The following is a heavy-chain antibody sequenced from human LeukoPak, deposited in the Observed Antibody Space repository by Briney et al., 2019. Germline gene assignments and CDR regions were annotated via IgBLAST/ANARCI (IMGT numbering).Heavy chain of an antibody. J-gene: IGHJ4*02. CDR3: AREPGGTQLDY. D-gene: IGHD1-1*01. Sequence: KPSETLSLTCTVSGGSISSYYWSWIRQPPGKGLEWIGYIYYSGSTNYNPSLKSRVTISVDTSKNQFSLKLSSVTAADTAVYYCAREPGGTQLDYWGQGTLVTVSS. CDR1: GGSISSYY. V-gene: IGHV4-59*01. CDR2: IYYSGST.